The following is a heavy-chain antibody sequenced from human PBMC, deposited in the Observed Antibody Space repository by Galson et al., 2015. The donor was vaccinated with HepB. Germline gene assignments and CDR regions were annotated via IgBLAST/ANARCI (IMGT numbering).Heavy chain of an antibody. J-gene: IGHJ6*02. CDR3: ARDQAQGPYNDILTGYRLYYYYHGMDV. D-gene: IGHD3-9*01. V-gene: IGHV3-66*01. Sequence: SLRLSCAASGFTVSSNYMSWVRQAPGKGLEWVSVIYSAGRTNYADSVKGRFTISRDNSKNTLYLQMNGLRAEDTAVYYCARDQAQGPYNDILTGYRLYYYYHGMDVWGQGTTVTVSS. CDR1: GFTVSSNY. CDR2: IYSAGRT.